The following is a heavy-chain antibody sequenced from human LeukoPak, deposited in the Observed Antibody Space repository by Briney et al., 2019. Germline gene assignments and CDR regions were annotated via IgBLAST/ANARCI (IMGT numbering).Heavy chain of an antibody. J-gene: IGHJ4*02. V-gene: IGHV1-2*04. CDR2: INPNSGAT. CDR1: GYSFSGYY. Sequence: PRASVKVSCKTSGYSFSGYYMHWVRQAPGQGLEWMGWINPNSGATNYAQNFQGWVTMTRDTSVSTGYMELRRLTSDDTAVYYCARGLINGHDFDYWGQGTLVTVSS. CDR3: ARGLINGHDFDY. D-gene: IGHD5-12*01.